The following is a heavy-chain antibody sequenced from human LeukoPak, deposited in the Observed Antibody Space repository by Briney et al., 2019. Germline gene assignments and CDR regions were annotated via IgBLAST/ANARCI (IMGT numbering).Heavy chain of an antibody. CDR1: GGSFSGYY. Sequence: SETLSLTCAVYGGSFSGYYWSWIRQPPGKGLEWVGEINHSGSTNYNPSLKSRVTISVDTSKNQFSLKLSSVTAADTAVYYCARGLFDRGDYYYYMDVWGKGTTVTVSS. V-gene: IGHV4-34*01. D-gene: IGHD3-9*01. CDR3: ARGLFDRGDYYYYMDV. CDR2: INHSGST. J-gene: IGHJ6*03.